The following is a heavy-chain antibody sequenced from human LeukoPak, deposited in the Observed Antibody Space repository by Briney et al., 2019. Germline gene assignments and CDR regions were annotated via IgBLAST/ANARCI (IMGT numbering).Heavy chain of an antibody. Sequence: GGSLRLSCAASGFTFSSYWMSWARQAPGKGLEWVANIKQDGSEKYYVDSVKGRFTISRDNAKNSLYLQMNSLRAEDTAVYYCAREPSIGTDAFDIWGQGTMVTVSS. CDR2: IKQDGSEK. CDR1: GFTFSSYW. J-gene: IGHJ3*02. V-gene: IGHV3-7*01. CDR3: AREPSIGTDAFDI. D-gene: IGHD1-1*01.